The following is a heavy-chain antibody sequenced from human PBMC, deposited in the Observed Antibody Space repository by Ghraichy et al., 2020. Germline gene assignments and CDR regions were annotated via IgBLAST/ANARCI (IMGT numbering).Heavy chain of an antibody. J-gene: IGHJ5*02. CDR2: ISSSSSTI. D-gene: IGHD1-26*01. CDR1: GFTFSSYS. CDR3: ARDTRLGSDYQYNWFDP. V-gene: IGHV3-48*02. Sequence: GESLNISCAASGFTFSSYSMNWVRQAPGKGLEWVSYISSSSSTIYYADSVKGRFTISRDNAKNSLYLQMNSLRDEDTAVYYCARDTRLGSDYQYNWFDPWGQGTLVTVSS.